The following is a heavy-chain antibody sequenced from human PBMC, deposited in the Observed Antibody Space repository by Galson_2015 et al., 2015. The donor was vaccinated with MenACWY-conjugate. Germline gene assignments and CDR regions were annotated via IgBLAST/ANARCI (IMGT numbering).Heavy chain of an antibody. Sequence: SLRLSCAASGITFSHCGMNWVRQAPGKGLEWISYISPGSGIIYYADSAKVRFTISRDDAKNSLFLQISSLRDEDTAVYYCAWGRNPTVKSMYLDYWGQGTLVTVSS. CDR3: AWGRNPTVKSMYLDY. J-gene: IGHJ4*02. V-gene: IGHV3-48*02. CDR2: ISPGSGII. CDR1: GITFSHCG. D-gene: IGHD1-14*01.